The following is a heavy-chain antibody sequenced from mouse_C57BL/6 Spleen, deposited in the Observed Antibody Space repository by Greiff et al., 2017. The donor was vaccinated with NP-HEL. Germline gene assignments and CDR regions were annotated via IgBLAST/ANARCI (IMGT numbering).Heavy chain of an antibody. V-gene: IGHV3-6*01. CDR2: ISYDGSN. Sequence: DVKLQESGPGLVKPSQSLSLTCSVTGYSITSGYYWNWIRQFPGNKLEWMGYISYDGSNNYNPSLKNRISITRDTSKNQFFLKLNSVTTEDTATYYCAREGYYASGGFAYWGQGTLVTVSA. CDR1: GYSITSGYY. CDR3: AREGYYASGGFAY. D-gene: IGHD2-3*01. J-gene: IGHJ3*01.